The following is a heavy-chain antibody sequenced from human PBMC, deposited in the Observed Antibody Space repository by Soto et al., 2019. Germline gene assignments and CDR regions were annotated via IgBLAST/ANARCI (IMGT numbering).Heavy chain of an antibody. V-gene: IGHV1-2*04. CDR2: INPNSGGT. Sequence: ASVKVSCKASGYTFTGYYMHWVRQAPGQGLEWMGWINPNSGGTNYAQRFQGWVTMTRDTSISTAYMELSRLRSDDTAVYYCARDISYGSGHAFDIWGQGTMVTVSS. CDR1: GYTFTGYY. J-gene: IGHJ3*02. D-gene: IGHD3-10*01. CDR3: ARDISYGSGHAFDI.